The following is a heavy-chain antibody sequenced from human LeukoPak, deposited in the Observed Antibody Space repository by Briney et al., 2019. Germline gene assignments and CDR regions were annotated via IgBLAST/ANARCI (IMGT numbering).Heavy chain of an antibody. CDR1: GYTFTSYY. Sequence: GASVKVSCKASGYTFTSYYMHWVRQAPGQGLEWMGKNNPSGGSTSYAQKFQGRVTMTRDTSTSTVYMELSGLRSEDTAVYYCARDLDANYYGSGSYYTPGYWGQGTLVTVSS. J-gene: IGHJ4*02. V-gene: IGHV1-46*01. CDR2: NNPSGGST. D-gene: IGHD3-10*01. CDR3: ARDLDANYYGSGSYYTPGY.